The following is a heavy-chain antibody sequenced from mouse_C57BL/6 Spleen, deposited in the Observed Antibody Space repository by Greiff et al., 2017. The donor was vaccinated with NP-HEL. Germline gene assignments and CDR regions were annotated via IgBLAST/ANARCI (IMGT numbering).Heavy chain of an antibody. Sequence: EVKLMESGGGLVQPKGSLKLSCAASGFSFNTSAMNWVRQAPGKGLEWVARIRSKSNNYATYYADSVKDRFTISRDDSESMLYLQMNNLKTEDTAMYYCVRQRTTVVSYYFDYWGQGTTLTVSS. D-gene: IGHD1-1*01. J-gene: IGHJ2*01. CDR1: GFSFNTSA. CDR3: VRQRTTVVSYYFDY. V-gene: IGHV10-1*01. CDR2: IRSKSNNYAT.